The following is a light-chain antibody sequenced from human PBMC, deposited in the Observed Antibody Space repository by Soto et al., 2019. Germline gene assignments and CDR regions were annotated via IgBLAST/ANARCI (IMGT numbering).Light chain of an antibody. Sequence: DIQLTQAPSFLSASAADRVTITCRASQVISSYLAWYQQKTGRAPKLLIYAASTLQSGVPSRFRGSGSGTECTLTITRLQPEDFATYYCQQLNSFPITFGQGTRLEIK. CDR1: QVISSY. V-gene: IGKV1-9*01. CDR3: QQLNSFPIT. J-gene: IGKJ5*01. CDR2: AAS.